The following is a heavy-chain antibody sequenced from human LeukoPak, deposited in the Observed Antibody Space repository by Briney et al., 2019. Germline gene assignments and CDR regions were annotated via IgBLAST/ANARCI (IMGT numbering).Heavy chain of an antibody. D-gene: IGHD6-19*01. CDR1: GYSISSGYW. Sequence: SETLSLTCAVSGYSISSGYWWSWVRQPPGKGLEWIGEISHIGSTNYNPSLKSRVTISVDASKNQFSLKLSSVTAADTAVYYCASSPSLKLIAVAGFYFDYWGQGTLVTVSS. V-gene: IGHV4-4*02. J-gene: IGHJ4*02. CDR3: ASSPSLKLIAVAGFYFDY. CDR2: ISHIGST.